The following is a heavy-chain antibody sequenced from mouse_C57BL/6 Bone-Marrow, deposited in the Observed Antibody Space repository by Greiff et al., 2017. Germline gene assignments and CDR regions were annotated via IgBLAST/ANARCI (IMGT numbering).Heavy chain of an antibody. CDR3: ATTGYDYEWCFDV. V-gene: IGHV1-61*01. CDR2: IYPSDSET. Sequence: VQLQQPGAELVRPGSSVKLSCKASGYTFTSYWMDWVKQRPGQGLEWIGNIYPSDSETHYNQKFKDKATLTVDKSSSTAYLQLSSLTSEDSAVYYCATTGYDYEWCFDVWGTGTTVTVSA. CDR1: GYTFTSYW. D-gene: IGHD2-4*01. J-gene: IGHJ1*03.